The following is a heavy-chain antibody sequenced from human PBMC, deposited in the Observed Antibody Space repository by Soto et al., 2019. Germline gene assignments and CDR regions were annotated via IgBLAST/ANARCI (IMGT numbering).Heavy chain of an antibody. V-gene: IGHV1-24*01. D-gene: IGHD6-13*01. J-gene: IGHJ6*03. CDR1: GYTLTELS. CDR2: FDPEDGET. CDR3: ATNTHPSSSSYYYYYYYYMDV. Sequence: GASVKVSCKVSGYTLTELSMHWVRQAPGKGLEWMGGFDPEDGETIYAQKFQGRVTMTEDTSTDTAYMELSSLRSEDTAVYYCATNTHPSSSSYYYYYYYYMDVWGKGTTVTVSS.